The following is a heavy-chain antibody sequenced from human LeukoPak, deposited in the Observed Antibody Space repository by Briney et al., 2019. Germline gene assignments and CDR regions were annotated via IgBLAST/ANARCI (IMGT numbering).Heavy chain of an antibody. CDR2: IIPIFGSS. CDR3: ARVTHTELSTWFDP. CDR1: GYTFTSYA. V-gene: IGHV1-69*13. Sequence: ASVKVSCKASGYTFTSYAMNWVRQAPGQGLEWMGGIIPIFGSSNYAQKFQGRVTITADESTTTAYMELSSLRSEDTAVYYCARVTHTELSTWFDPWGQGTLVTVSS. J-gene: IGHJ5*02. D-gene: IGHD5-18*01.